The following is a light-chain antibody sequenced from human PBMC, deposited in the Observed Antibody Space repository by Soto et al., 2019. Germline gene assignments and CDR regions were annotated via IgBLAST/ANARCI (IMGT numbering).Light chain of an antibody. V-gene: IGKV3-15*01. CDR1: QNGYNN. J-gene: IGKJ4*01. CDR3: QQCRNWPLT. Sequence: EIVMTQSPATLSVSPGEGATLSCKASQNGYNNLAWYQQRPGQPPRLLLYDASTRATGISARFSASGYGTEFTLAISSRQSEDFAVYFCQQCRNWPLTFGGGTKVEIK. CDR2: DAS.